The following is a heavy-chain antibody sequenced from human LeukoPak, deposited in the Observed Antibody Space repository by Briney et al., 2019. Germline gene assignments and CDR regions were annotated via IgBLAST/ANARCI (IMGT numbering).Heavy chain of an antibody. D-gene: IGHD3-3*01. V-gene: IGHV4-4*07. Sequence: SETLSLTCAVYGGSFSSYYWSWIRQPAGKGLEWIGRIYTSGSTNYNPSLKSRVTMSVDTSKNQFSLKLSSVTAADTAVYYCARDREWVADYWGQGTLVTVSS. CDR2: IYTSGST. J-gene: IGHJ4*02. CDR1: GGSFSSYY. CDR3: ARDREWVADY.